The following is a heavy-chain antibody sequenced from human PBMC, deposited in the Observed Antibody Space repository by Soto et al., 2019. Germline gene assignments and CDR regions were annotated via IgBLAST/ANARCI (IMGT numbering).Heavy chain of an antibody. CDR3: ARAPYSSSSFFFDL. CDR1: GYTFTAYF. D-gene: IGHD5-12*01. J-gene: IGHJ4*02. V-gene: IGHV1-46*01. CDR2: IHPRGGST. Sequence: QVQVIQSGTEVRKPGASVTVSCKASGYTFTAYFMHWVRQAPGQGLEWLRIIHPRGGSTNYAQKFQDRVTMSCDTSTSTFYMDLSSLRSDDTAVYYCARAPYSSSSFFFDLWGQGTRVT.